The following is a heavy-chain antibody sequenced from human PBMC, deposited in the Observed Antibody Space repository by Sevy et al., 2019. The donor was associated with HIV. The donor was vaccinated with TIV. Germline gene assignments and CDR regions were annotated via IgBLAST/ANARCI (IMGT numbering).Heavy chain of an antibody. CDR2: IWYDGSNK. D-gene: IGHD3-10*01. CDR3: ARDRGLIRGVIPRSLDY. V-gene: IGHV3-33*01. CDR1: GFTFSSYG. Sequence: GGSLRLSCAASGFTFSSYGMHWVRQAPGKGLEWVAVIWYDGSNKYYAGSVKGRFTISRDNSKNTLYLQMNSLRAEDTAVYYCARDRGLIRGVIPRSLDYWGQGTLVTVSS. J-gene: IGHJ4*02.